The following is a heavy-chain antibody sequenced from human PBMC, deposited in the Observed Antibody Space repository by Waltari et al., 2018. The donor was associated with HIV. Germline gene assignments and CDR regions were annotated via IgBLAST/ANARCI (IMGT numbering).Heavy chain of an antibody. V-gene: IGHV3-20*04. D-gene: IGHD3-10*01. J-gene: IGHJ4*02. CDR1: GLNFDTYG. Sequence: EVQLVASGGGVARPGRPLRLSCTGSGLNFDTYGLSWVRQGPGKGLEWVAGINFHGNVTGHGDSVKGRFTIFRDNAKKSVYLQMNSLRIEDTALYYCARGAFGETDYWGQGTLVTVVS. CDR3: ARGAFGETDY. CDR2: INFHGNVT.